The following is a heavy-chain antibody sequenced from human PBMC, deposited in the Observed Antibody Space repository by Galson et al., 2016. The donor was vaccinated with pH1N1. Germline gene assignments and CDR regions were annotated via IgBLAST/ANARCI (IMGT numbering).Heavy chain of an antibody. D-gene: IGHD3-9*01. J-gene: IGHJ4*02. Sequence: LTCTVSNGSISSGDYFWSWIRQPPGKGLEWIGYIYYSGNTYYTPSLKSRFTISLDTSKNQFSLRLTSVTATDTAIYYCARGRDCDILTGSSYYFDFWGQGTLVTVSS. CDR3: ARGRDCDILTGSSYYFDF. CDR2: IYYSGNT. V-gene: IGHV4-30-4*08. CDR1: NGSISSGDYF.